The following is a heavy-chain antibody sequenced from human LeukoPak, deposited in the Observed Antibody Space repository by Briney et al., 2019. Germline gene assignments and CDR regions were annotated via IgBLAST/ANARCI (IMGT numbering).Heavy chain of an antibody. CDR2: ISGSGGST. V-gene: IGHV3-23*01. Sequence: GGSLRLSCAASEFTFSSYWMSWVRQASGKGLEWVSAISGSGGSTYYADSVKGRFTISRDNSKNTLYLQMNSLRAEDTAVYYCAKGDDFWSGYYNAFDIWGQGTMVTVSS. CDR3: AKGDDFWSGYYNAFDI. D-gene: IGHD3-3*01. J-gene: IGHJ3*02. CDR1: EFTFSSYW.